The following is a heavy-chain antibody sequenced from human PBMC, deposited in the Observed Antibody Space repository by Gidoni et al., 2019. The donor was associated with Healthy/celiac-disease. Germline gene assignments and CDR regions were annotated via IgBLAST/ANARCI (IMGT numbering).Heavy chain of an antibody. V-gene: IGHV3-30*02. D-gene: IGHD3-22*01. Sequence: QVQLVESGGGVVQPGGSLRLSCAASGFTFSSYGMHWVRPAPGKGLDWVEFIRYDGSNKYYADSVKGRFTISRDNSKNTLYLQMNSLRAEDTAVYYCAKAHSSGYPYYYYYMDVWGKGTTVTVSS. CDR1: GFTFSSYG. CDR3: AKAHSSGYPYYYYYMDV. CDR2: IRYDGSNK. J-gene: IGHJ6*03.